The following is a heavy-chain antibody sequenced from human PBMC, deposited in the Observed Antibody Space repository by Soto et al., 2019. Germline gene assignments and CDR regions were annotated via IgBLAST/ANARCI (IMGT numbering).Heavy chain of an antibody. V-gene: IGHV3-33*01. CDR1: GFTFSSYG. Sequence: GGSLRLSCAASGFTFSSYGMHWVRQAPGKGLEWVAVIWYDGSNKYYADSVKGRFTISRDNSKNTLYLQMNSLRAEDTAVYYCAGGKDSSSWPTYYYYGMDVWGQGTTVTVSS. CDR3: AGGKDSSSWPTYYYYGMDV. CDR2: IWYDGSNK. J-gene: IGHJ6*02. D-gene: IGHD6-13*01.